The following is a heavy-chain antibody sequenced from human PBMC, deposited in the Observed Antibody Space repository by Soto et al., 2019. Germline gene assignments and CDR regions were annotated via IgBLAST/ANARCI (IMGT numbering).Heavy chain of an antibody. CDR2: ISGSGGST. J-gene: IGHJ4*02. CDR3: ATHEPYCSSTSCYEQLFDY. Sequence: GGSLRLSCAASGFTFSSYAMSWVRQAPGKGLEWVSAISGSGGSTYYADSVKGRFTISRDNSKNTLYLQMNSLRAEDTAVYYCATHEPYCSSTSCYEQLFDYWGQGTLVTVSS. V-gene: IGHV3-23*01. D-gene: IGHD2-2*01. CDR1: GFTFSSYA.